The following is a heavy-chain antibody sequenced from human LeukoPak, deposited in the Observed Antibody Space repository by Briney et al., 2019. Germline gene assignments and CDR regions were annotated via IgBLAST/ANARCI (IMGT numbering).Heavy chain of an antibody. Sequence: GGSLRLSCAASGFTFSSYSMNWVRQAPGKGLEWVSIISGTGGSTYYADSVKGRFSISRDNSKNALYVQMDSLRAEDTAVYYCAKTNTNWGRHFDYWGQGTLVTVSS. D-gene: IGHD7-27*01. CDR2: ISGTGGST. CDR1: GFTFSSYS. CDR3: AKTNTNWGRHFDY. V-gene: IGHV3-23*01. J-gene: IGHJ4*02.